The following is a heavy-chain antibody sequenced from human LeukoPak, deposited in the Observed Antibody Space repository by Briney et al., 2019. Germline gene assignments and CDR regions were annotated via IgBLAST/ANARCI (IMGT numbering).Heavy chain of an antibody. CDR2: MNPNSGNT. V-gene: IGHV1-8*01. J-gene: IGHJ4*02. CDR1: GYTFTSYD. Sequence: ASVKVSCKASGYTFTSYDINWVRQATGQGLERMGWMNPNSGNTGYAQKFQGRVTMTRNTSISTAYMELSSLRSEDTAVYYCARGRLVVPAARFPFDYWGQGTLVTVSS. CDR3: ARGRLVVPAARFPFDY. D-gene: IGHD2-2*01.